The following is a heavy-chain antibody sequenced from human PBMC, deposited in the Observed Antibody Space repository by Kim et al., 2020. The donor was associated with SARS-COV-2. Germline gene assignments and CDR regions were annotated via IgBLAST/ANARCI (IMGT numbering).Heavy chain of an antibody. V-gene: IGHV3-53*01. CDR2: IYSGGST. Sequence: GGSLRLSCAASGFTVSSNYMSWVRQAPGKGLEWVSVIYSGGSTYYADSVKGRFTISRDNSKNTLYLQMNSLRAEDTAVYYCARGPDYGDYVDYYYYGMDVWGQGTTVTVSS. CDR1: GFTVSSNY. D-gene: IGHD4-17*01. CDR3: ARGPDYGDYVDYYYYGMDV. J-gene: IGHJ6*02.